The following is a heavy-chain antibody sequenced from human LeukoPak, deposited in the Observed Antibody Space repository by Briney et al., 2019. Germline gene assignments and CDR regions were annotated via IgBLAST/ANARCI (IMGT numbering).Heavy chain of an antibody. J-gene: IGHJ4*02. CDR1: GFTFSNCA. Sequence: GGSLRLSCVASGFTFSNCAMSWVRQAPGKGLEWVSAITGSGGITYYADSVKGRFTISRDNSKNTLYLQMNSLRAEDTAVYYCAKWGDYDVLTGYYDPDYWGQGTLVTVSS. V-gene: IGHV3-23*01. CDR2: ITGSGGIT. D-gene: IGHD3-9*01. CDR3: AKWGDYDVLTGYYDPDY.